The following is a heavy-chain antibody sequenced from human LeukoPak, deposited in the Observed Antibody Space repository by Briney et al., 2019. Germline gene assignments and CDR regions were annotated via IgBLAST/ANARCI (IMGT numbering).Heavy chain of an antibody. Sequence: PSETLSLTCTVSGASISSYYWSWIRQPPGKGLEWIGDIYYSGSIKYSPSLKGRFTLSVETSKNQFSLKLRSVTAADTDIYYCARDNPSGYYNRPIDYWGQGTLVTVSS. CDR2: IYYSGSI. V-gene: IGHV4-59*01. J-gene: IGHJ4*02. CDR3: ARDNPSGYYNRPIDY. CDR1: GASISSYY. D-gene: IGHD3-22*01.